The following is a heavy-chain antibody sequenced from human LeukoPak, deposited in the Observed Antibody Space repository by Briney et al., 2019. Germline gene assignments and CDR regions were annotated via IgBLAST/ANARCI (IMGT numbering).Heavy chain of an antibody. V-gene: IGHV1-69*05. CDR3: ARARGEEWLLERSWFDP. CDR2: IIPIFGTA. J-gene: IGHJ5*02. Sequence: ASVKVSCKASGGTFSSYAISWVRQAPGQGLEWMGGIIPIFGTANYAQKFQGRVTITTDESTSTAYMELSSLRSEDTAVYYCARARGEEWLLERSWFDPWGQGTLVTVSS. CDR1: GGTFSSYA. D-gene: IGHD3-3*01.